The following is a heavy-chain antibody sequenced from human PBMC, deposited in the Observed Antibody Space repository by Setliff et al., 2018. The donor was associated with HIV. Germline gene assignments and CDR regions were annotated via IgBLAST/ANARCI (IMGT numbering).Heavy chain of an antibody. D-gene: IGHD3-22*01. Sequence: SETLSLTCAVYGGSFSGYYWSWIRQPPGKGLEWIGEINHSGSTKYNPSLKSRVTISVYTSKNQFSLKLSSVTAADTAVYYCARGRRRLNYYDSSGYYPGLFYWGQGTLGTVAS. CDR3: ARGRRRLNYYDSSGYYPGLFY. CDR2: INHSGST. J-gene: IGHJ4*02. CDR1: GGSFSGYY. V-gene: IGHV4-34*01.